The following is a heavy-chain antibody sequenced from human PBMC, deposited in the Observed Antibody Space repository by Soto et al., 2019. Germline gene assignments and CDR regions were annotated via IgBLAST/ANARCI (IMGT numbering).Heavy chain of an antibody. CDR3: AKGHTRYGDYVPLYYYYYMDV. CDR1: GFTFSSYA. Sequence: PGGSLRLSCAASGFTFSSYAMSWVRQAPGKGLEWVSAISGSGGSTYYADSVKGRFTISRDNSKNTLYLQMNSLRAEDTAVYYCAKGHTRYGDYVPLYYYYYMDVWGKGTTVTVSS. CDR2: ISGSGGST. V-gene: IGHV3-23*01. D-gene: IGHD4-17*01. J-gene: IGHJ6*03.